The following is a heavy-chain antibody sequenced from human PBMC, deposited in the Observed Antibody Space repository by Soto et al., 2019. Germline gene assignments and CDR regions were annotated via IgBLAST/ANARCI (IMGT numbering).Heavy chain of an antibody. V-gene: IGHV4-39*01. CDR3: ATTRGIAVGGSFDH. D-gene: IGHD6-13*01. CDR2: FYSGST. Sequence: SETLSLTCIVSGASISSRGSYRGWIRQPPGKGLGWVGTFYSGSTYNNPSLRSRVTISVDTSKNQFSLKLSSVAAEDTAIYYCATTRGIAVGGSFDHWGQGTMVTLSS. J-gene: IGHJ5*02. CDR1: GASISSRGSY.